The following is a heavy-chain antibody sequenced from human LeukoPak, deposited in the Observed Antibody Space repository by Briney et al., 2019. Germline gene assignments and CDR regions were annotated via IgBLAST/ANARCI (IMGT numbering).Heavy chain of an antibody. V-gene: IGHV3-23*01. CDR2: MSGSGGGT. J-gene: IGHJ3*02. CDR1: GFTFSSYA. D-gene: IGHD3-16*01. CDR3: AKDQGGAFDI. Sequence: AASLRLSCAASGFTFSSYAMSWVRQAPGKGLERVSAMSGSGGGTYYADSVKGRFTISRDNSKNTLYLQMNSLRADDTAVYYCAKDQGGAFDIWGQGTTVTVSS.